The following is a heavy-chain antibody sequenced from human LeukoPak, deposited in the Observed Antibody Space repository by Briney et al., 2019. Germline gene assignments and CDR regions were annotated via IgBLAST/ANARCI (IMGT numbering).Heavy chain of an antibody. Sequence: GSLRLSCAASGFTFSSYWMSWIRQPPGKGLEWIGEINHSGSTNYNPSLKSRVTISVDTSKNQFSLKLSSVTAADTAVYYCARHPKTYYYDSSGYYRPTHFDYWGQGTLVTVSS. V-gene: IGHV4-34*01. CDR3: ARHPKTYYYDSSGYYRPTHFDY. CDR1: GFTFSSYW. D-gene: IGHD3-22*01. J-gene: IGHJ4*02. CDR2: INHSGST.